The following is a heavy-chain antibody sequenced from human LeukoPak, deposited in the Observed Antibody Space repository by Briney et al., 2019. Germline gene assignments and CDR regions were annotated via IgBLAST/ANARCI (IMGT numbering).Heavy chain of an antibody. CDR1: GGSISSGGYY. J-gene: IGHJ4*02. V-gene: IGHV4-30-2*01. CDR2: IYHSGST. D-gene: IGHD3-16*02. Sequence: SQTLSLTCSVSGGSISSGGYYWSWIRQPPGKGLEWIGYIYHSGSTYYNPSLKSRVTISVDTSKNQFSLKLSSVTAADTAVYYCAIQVRLGELSYDDYWGQGTLVTVSS. CDR3: AIQVRLGELSYDDY.